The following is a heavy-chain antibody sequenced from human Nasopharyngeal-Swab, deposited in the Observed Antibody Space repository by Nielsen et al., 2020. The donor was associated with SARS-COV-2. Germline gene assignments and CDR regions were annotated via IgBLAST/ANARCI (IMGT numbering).Heavy chain of an antibody. CDR1: GFTFSSYW. CDR3: ARDQIGTTMIREVLKRYYYGMDV. CDR2: IKHDGSQK. V-gene: IGHV3-7*03. Sequence: GGSLRLSCAASGFTFSSYWMTWVRQAPGKGLEWVANIKHDGSQKYYVDSVKGRFSISRDNGKNSLDLQMNSLGVDDTDVYYCARDQIGTTMIREVLKRYYYGMDVWGQGTTVTVSS. J-gene: IGHJ6*02. D-gene: IGHD3-10*01.